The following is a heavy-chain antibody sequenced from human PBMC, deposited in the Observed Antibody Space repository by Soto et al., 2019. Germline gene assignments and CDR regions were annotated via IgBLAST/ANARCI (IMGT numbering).Heavy chain of an antibody. Sequence: SGPTLLNPTQTLTLTCTFSGFSLSTSGMCVSWIRQPPGKALEWLALIDWDDDKYYSTSLKTRLTISKDTSKNQVVLTMTNMDPVDTATYYCARIREYYDSSGYYFDYWGQGTLVTVYS. CDR2: IDWDDDK. V-gene: IGHV2-70*01. CDR3: ARIREYYDSSGYYFDY. J-gene: IGHJ4*02. D-gene: IGHD3-22*01. CDR1: GFSLSTSGMC.